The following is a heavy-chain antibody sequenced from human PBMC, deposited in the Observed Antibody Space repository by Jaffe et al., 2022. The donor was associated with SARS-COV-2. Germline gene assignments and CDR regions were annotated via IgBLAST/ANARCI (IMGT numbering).Heavy chain of an antibody. CDR3: ARDSPITAMVRVQPWFDP. CDR1: GFTFSSYS. V-gene: IGHV3-48*02. J-gene: IGHJ5*02. D-gene: IGHD3-10*01. CDR2: ISSSSSTI. Sequence: EVQLVESGGGLVQPGGSLRLSCAASGFTFSSYSMNWVRQAPGKGLEWVSYISSSSSTIYYADSVKGRFTISRDNAKNSLYLQMNSLRDEDTAVYYCARDSPITAMVRVQPWFDPWGQGTLVTVSS.